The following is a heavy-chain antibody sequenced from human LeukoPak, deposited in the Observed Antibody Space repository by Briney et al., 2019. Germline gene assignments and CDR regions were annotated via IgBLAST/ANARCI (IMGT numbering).Heavy chain of an antibody. V-gene: IGHV3-30*18. CDR1: GFTFSSYG. CDR3: AKERDPCSYGPFDY. D-gene: IGHD5-18*01. J-gene: IGHJ4*02. Sequence: PGRSLRLSCAASGFTFSSYGMHWVRQAPGKGLEWVAVISYDGSNKYYADSVKGRFTISRDNSKNTLYLQLNSLRAEDTAVYYCAKERDPCSYGPFDYWGQGTLVTVSS. CDR2: ISYDGSNK.